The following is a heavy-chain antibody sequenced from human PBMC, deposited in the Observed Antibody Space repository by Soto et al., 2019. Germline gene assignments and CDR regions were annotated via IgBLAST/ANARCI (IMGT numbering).Heavy chain of an antibody. CDR3: GRVMIGTSRHTDSDY. CDR1: GASISSRDYY. J-gene: IGHJ4*02. Sequence: SETLSLTCSVSGASISSRDYYWGWIRQTPGKGLEWIGNIDYNGVTYYNPSLKSRATVSKDTSKNQFSLKVASVTAADTAIYYCGRVMIGTSRHTDSDYWGQGTQVTVSP. D-gene: IGHD2-2*01. CDR2: IDYNGVT. V-gene: IGHV4-39*01.